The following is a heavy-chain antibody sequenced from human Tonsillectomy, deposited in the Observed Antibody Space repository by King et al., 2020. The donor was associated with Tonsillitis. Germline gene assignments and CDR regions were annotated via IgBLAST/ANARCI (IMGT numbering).Heavy chain of an antibody. CDR1: GYNFTSYW. CDR2: IYPGDSDT. Sequence: VQLVESGAEVKKPGGSLKISCKGSGYNFTSYWIGWVRQMPGKGLEWMGSIYPGDSDTRYSPSFQGQVTISADKSISTAFLQWSSLKASDTAMYYCARRRPGIAAATDFWGQGTLVTVSS. CDR3: ARRRPGIAAATDF. V-gene: IGHV5-51*01. D-gene: IGHD6-13*01. J-gene: IGHJ4*02.